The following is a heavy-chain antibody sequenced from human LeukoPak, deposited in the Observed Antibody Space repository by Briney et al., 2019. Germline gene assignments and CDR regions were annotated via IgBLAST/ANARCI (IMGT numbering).Heavy chain of an antibody. Sequence: SETLSLTCTVSGGSITSGSYYWTWIRQPADKGLEWIGRISTSGSTDYNSSLKSRVTISLDTSKNRFSLNLNSVTAADTAVYFCARGEFGVPILSSWGQGTLVTVSS. J-gene: IGHJ5*02. CDR1: GGSITSGSYY. V-gene: IGHV4-61*02. CDR2: ISTSGST. CDR3: ARGEFGVPILSS. D-gene: IGHD3-16*01.